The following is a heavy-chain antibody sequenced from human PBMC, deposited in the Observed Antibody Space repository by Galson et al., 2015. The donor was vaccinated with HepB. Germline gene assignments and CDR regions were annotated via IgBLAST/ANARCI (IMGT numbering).Heavy chain of an antibody. CDR3: ARVHCSGGICYSFFDY. CDR1: GFTFSSSW. J-gene: IGHJ4*02. Sequence: SLRLSCATSGFTFSSSWMSWVRQAPGKGLEWVANINQDGSEKYYVDSVKGRFTISRDNAKNSLYLQMNSLRAEDTAVYYCARVHCSGGICYSFFDYWGQGTLVTVSS. D-gene: IGHD2-15*01. CDR2: INQDGSEK. V-gene: IGHV3-7*04.